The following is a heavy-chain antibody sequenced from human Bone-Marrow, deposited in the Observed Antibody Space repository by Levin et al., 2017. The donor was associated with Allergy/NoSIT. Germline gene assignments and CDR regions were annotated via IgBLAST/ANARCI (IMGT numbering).Heavy chain of an antibody. CDR1: GFSLSGYG. CDR2: MSYDGSNK. Sequence: GESLKISCVVSGFSLSGYGMHWVRQAPGKGLEWLALMSYDGSNKYYADSVKGRFIISRDNSKNTLYLQMNSLRDDDTGVYYWGKFDWLLLSRYGMDVWGQGTTVTVSS. J-gene: IGHJ6*02. D-gene: IGHD3-9*01. V-gene: IGHV3-30*18. CDR3: GKFDWLLLSRYGMDV.